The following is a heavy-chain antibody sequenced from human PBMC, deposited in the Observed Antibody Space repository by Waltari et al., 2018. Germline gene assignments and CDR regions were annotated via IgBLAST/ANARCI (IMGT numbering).Heavy chain of an antibody. J-gene: IGHJ3*02. CDR1: GLTLRSYW. D-gene: IGHD3-16*01. CDR3: IRDFGEPGATNVFDI. Sequence: EVQLVESGGGLVQPGGSLRLSCAASGLTLRSYWMHWVRQAPGKGLVWGSRIDLDGSGTSYADSGKGRFTISRDNAKNTVYLQMNSVRAEDTAVYYCIRDFGEPGATNVFDIWGQGTMVTVSS. CDR2: IDLDGSGT. V-gene: IGHV3-74*01.